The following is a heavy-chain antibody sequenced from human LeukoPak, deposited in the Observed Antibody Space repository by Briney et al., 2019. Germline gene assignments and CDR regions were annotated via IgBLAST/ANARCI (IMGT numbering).Heavy chain of an antibody. D-gene: IGHD2-21*02. J-gene: IGHJ1*01. CDR3: ARTDETAPAEDFQH. CDR2: IYSGGST. CDR1: GFSVSSNY. V-gene: IGHV3-53*01. Sequence: PGGSLRLFCSASGFSVSSNYKSWVRQAPGKGLEWGSVIYSGGSTYYADSVKGRFTISRDNSKNTLYLQMKSLRAEDTAVYYCARTDETAPAEDFQHWGQGTLVTVSS.